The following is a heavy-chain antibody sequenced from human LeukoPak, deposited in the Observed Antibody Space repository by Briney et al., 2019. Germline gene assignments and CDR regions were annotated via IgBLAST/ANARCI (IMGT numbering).Heavy chain of an antibody. CDR1: GGTFSSYA. J-gene: IGHJ4*02. Sequence: SVKVSCKASGGTFSSYATSWVRQAPGQGLEWMGGIIPIFGTANYAQKFQGRVTITADESTSTAHMELSSLRSEDTAVYYCARVNDCSGGSCYPDFDYWGQGTLVTVSS. D-gene: IGHD2-15*01. V-gene: IGHV1-69*13. CDR2: IIPIFGTA. CDR3: ARVNDCSGGSCYPDFDY.